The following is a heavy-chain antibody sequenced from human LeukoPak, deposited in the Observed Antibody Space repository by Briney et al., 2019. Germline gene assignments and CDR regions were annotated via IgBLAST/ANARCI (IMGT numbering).Heavy chain of an antibody. CDR3: ARRRVVVVAATVPSLKRYWYFDL. Sequence: SETLSLTCAVSGGSLSGYFWSWIRQPPGQGLEGMGEINHSGSTNSNPSPKSRGTISVDTSTNQFSLKLSSLTAAGAAVYYCARRRVVVVAATVPSLKRYWYFDLWGRGTLVTVSS. CDR1: GGSLSGYF. V-gene: IGHV4-34*01. D-gene: IGHD2-15*01. CDR2: INHSGST. J-gene: IGHJ2*01.